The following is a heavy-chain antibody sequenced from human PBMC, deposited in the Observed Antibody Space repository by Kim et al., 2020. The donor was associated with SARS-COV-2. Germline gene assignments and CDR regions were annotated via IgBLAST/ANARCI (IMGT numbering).Heavy chain of an antibody. J-gene: IGHJ4*02. CDR2: INHDGTED. CDR1: GFTFNKFW. Sequence: GGSLRLSCAASGFTFNKFWMNWVRQAPGEGLEWVANINHDGTEDFYVDSVKGRFTISRDNDKNSLYLHLNSLGAEDTGVYYCVRDAGIRMSFDSWGRGTPVTVSS. V-gene: IGHV3-7*01. CDR3: VRDAGIRMSFDS.